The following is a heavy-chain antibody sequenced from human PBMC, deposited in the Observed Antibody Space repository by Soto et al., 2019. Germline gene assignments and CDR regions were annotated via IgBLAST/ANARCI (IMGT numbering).Heavy chain of an antibody. V-gene: IGHV3-30-3*01. D-gene: IGHD3-10*01. CDR1: GFTFSSYA. CDR3: ARDLGPGITMVRVYGMDV. Sequence: GGSLRLSCAASGFTFSSYAMHWVRQAPGKGLEWVAVISYDGSNKYYADSVKGRFTISRDNSKNTLYLQMNSLRAEDTAVYYCARDLGPGITMVRVYGMDVWGQGTTVTVSS. CDR2: ISYDGSNK. J-gene: IGHJ6*02.